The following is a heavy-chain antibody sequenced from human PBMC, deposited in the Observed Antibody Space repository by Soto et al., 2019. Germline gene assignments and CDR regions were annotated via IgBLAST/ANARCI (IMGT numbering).Heavy chain of an antibody. D-gene: IGHD1-1*01. Sequence: SGGSLSLSCAASGFTFSSYAMSWVRQAPGKGLEWVSSISGSGGGTYYADSVKGRFTFSRDNSKNTLYLQMNSLRAEDTAVYYCAKFGMATTKRSPPYYIDYWGQGALVTVSS. J-gene: IGHJ4*02. CDR3: AKFGMATTKRSPPYYIDY. CDR2: ISGSGGGT. CDR1: GFTFSSYA. V-gene: IGHV3-23*01.